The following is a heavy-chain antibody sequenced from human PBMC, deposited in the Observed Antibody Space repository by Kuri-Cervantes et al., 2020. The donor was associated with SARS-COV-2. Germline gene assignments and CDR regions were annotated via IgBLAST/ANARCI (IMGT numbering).Heavy chain of an antibody. CDR3: ARAGDTWSGLSVGGYYGLDV. CDR1: GLNFTGYW. J-gene: IGHJ6*02. D-gene: IGHD3-3*01. V-gene: IGHV3-7*01. CDR2: INRDGSEK. Sequence: GESLKISCAASGLNFTGYWVNWVRQTPGKGLEWVASINRDGSEKHYVDSVMGRFTVSRDNSKNALFLQMNSLRVEDTAVYYCARAGDTWSGLSVGGYYGLDVWGPGTTVTVSS.